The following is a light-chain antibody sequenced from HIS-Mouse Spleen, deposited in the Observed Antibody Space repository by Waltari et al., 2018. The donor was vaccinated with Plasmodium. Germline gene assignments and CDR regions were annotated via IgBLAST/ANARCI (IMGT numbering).Light chain of an antibody. CDR3: HQSSSLPT. CDR2: YAS. V-gene: IGKV6-21*01. J-gene: IGKJ1*01. Sequence: EIVLTQSPDFQSVTPQEKATITCRASQSIGSSIHWYQQKPDQSPKLLIKYASQSVSAVTARFSGSGTGTDFTLTINSLEADDAATYYCHQSSSLPTFGQGTKVEIK. CDR1: QSIGSS.